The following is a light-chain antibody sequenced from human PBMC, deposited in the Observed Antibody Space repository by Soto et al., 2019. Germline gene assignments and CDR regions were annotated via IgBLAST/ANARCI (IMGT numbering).Light chain of an antibody. CDR3: QQYDNLPSIT. J-gene: IGKJ5*01. CDR1: QGIRNY. V-gene: IGKV1-33*01. CDR2: DAS. Sequence: DIQMTQSPSSLSASVGDRVTITCRASQGIRNYLAWYQQKPGKVPKLLIYDASNLETGVPSRFSGSGSGTDFTFTISSLQPEDIATYYCQQYDNLPSITFGQGTRLEIK.